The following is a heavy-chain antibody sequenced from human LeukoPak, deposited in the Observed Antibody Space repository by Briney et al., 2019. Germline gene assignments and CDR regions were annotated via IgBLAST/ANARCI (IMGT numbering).Heavy chain of an antibody. CDR1: GYTFTSNY. V-gene: IGHV1-46*01. CDR2: IYPRDGST. Sequence: VASVKVSCKASGYTFTSNYIHWVRQAPGQGLEWMGMIYPRDGSTSYAQKFQGRVIVTRDTSTSTVHMELSGLRSEDTAVYYCARDQEGFDYWGQGTLVTVSS. CDR3: ARDQEGFDY. J-gene: IGHJ4*02.